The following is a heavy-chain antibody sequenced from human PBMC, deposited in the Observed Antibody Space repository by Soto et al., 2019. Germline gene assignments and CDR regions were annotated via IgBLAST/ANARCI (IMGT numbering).Heavy chain of an antibody. V-gene: IGHV1-18*01. CDR3: ASNQLVRGDSYYFDY. D-gene: IGHD3-3*02. CDR1: GYTFTSYG. J-gene: IGHJ4*02. Sequence: ASVKVSCKASGYTFTSYGISWVRQAPGQGLEWMGWISAYNGNTNYAQKLQGRVTMTTATSTSTAYMELRSLRSDDTAVYYCASNQLVRGDSYYFDYWGQGTLVTVSS. CDR2: ISAYNGNT.